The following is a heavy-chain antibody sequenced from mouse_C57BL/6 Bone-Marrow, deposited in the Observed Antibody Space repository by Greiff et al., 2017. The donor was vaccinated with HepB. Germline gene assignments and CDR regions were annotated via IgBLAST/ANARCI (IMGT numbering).Heavy chain of an antibody. CDR1: GYTFTSYW. Sequence: QVQLKQSGAELVKPGASVKMSCKASGYTFTSYWITWVKQRPGQGLEWIGDIYPGSGSTNYNEKFKSKATLTVDTSSSTAYMQLSSLTSEDSAVYYCARGGNGVDYWGQGTSVTVSS. J-gene: IGHJ4*01. D-gene: IGHD2-1*01. CDR3: ARGGNGVDY. V-gene: IGHV1-55*01. CDR2: IYPGSGST.